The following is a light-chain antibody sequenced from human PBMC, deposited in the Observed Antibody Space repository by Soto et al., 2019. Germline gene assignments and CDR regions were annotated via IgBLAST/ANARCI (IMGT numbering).Light chain of an antibody. CDR1: QDIRND. J-gene: IGKJ2*01. CDR2: GTS. V-gene: IGKV1-6*01. CDR3: LQDYIYPYT. Sequence: AIQMTQSPSSLSVSVGDRVTITCRASQDIRNDLGWYQQKPGKALKLLIYGTSNLQSGVPSRFSGSGSGTDFTLTISSLQPEDFAIYYCLQDYIYPYTFGQGTKLEIK.